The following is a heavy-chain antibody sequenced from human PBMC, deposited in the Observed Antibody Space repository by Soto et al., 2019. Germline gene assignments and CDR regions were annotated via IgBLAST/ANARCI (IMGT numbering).Heavy chain of an antibody. CDR2: IYYGGST. D-gene: IGHD3-16*01. Sequence: QVQLQESGPGLVKPSETLSLTCTVSGGSVSSGDYYWSWIRQPPGKGLEWIGYIYYGGSTNHNPSLQSRVSISVDTSKNQFSLKLNAVTAADTAVYYCARIPVDTYMIDWAAPWGQGTLVTVSS. CDR1: GGSVSSGDYY. J-gene: IGHJ5*02. CDR3: ARIPVDTYMIDWAAP. V-gene: IGHV4-61*08.